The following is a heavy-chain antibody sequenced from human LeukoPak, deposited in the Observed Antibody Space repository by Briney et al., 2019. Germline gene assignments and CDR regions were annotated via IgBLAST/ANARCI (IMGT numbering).Heavy chain of an antibody. J-gene: IGHJ1*01. Sequence: GASVKVSCKVSGYTLTELSMHWVRQAPGKGLEWMGGFDPEDGETIYAQKFQGRVTMTEDTSTDTAYMELSSLRSEDTAVYYCATDVQISGSYTRYFQHWGRGTLVTVSS. V-gene: IGHV1-24*01. D-gene: IGHD1-26*01. CDR1: GYTLTELS. CDR2: FDPEDGET. CDR3: ATDVQISGSYTRYFQH.